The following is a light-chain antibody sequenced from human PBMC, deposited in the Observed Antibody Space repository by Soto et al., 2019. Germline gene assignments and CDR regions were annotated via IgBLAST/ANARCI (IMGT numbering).Light chain of an antibody. J-gene: IGKJ1*01. CDR3: QQYYSYPPT. CDR2: AAS. Sequence: DIQMTQSPSSLSASVVDGVTITCRASQSISSYLNWYQQKPGKAPKLLIYAASSLQSGVPSRFSGSGSGTDFTLTISCLQSEDFATYYCQQYYSYPPTFGQGTKVDIK. CDR1: QSISSY. V-gene: IGKV1-39*01.